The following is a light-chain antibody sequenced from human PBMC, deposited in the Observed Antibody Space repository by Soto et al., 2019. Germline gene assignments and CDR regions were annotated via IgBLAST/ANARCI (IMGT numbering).Light chain of an antibody. V-gene: IGKV1-5*03. J-gene: IGKJ1*01. CDR2: KAS. CDR1: QTISSW. Sequence: DIQMTPSPSTLSGSVGDRVTITCRASQTISSWLAWYQQKPGKAPKLLIYKASTLKSGVPSRFSSSGSGTEFTLTISSLQPDDFATYYCQHYNSYSEAFGQGTKVDIK. CDR3: QHYNSYSEA.